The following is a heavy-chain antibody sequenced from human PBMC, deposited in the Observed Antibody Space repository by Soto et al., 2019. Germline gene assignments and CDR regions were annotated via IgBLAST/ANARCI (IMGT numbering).Heavy chain of an antibody. CDR3: AHSRYFDWLDEGVDWFDP. D-gene: IGHD3-9*01. V-gene: IGHV2-5*02. Sequence: QITLKESGPTLVKPTQTLTLTCTFSGFSLSTSGVGVGWIRQPPGKALEWLALIYWDDDKRYSPSLKSRLTITKDTSKNQVVLTMTNMDPVDTATYYCAHSRYFDWLDEGVDWFDPWGQGTLVTVSS. CDR2: IYWDDDK. J-gene: IGHJ5*02. CDR1: GFSLSTSGVG.